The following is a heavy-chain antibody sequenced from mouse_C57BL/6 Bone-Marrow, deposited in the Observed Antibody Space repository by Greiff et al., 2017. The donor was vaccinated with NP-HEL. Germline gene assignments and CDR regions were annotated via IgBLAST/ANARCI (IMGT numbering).Heavy chain of an antibody. D-gene: IGHD3-2*02. CDR2: IDPANGNT. J-gene: IGHJ2*01. CDR3: ARICLDSSDSFDY. CDR1: GFNIKNTY. V-gene: IGHV14-3*01. Sequence: VQLKESVAELVRPGASVKLSCTASGFNIKNTYMHWVKQRPEQGLEWIGRIDPANGNTKYAPKFQGKATITAYTSSNTAYLQLSSLTSEDTAIYYCARICLDSSDSFDYWGQGTTLTVSS.